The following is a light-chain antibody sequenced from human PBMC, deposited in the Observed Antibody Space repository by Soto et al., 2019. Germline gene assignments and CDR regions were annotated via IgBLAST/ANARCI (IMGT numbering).Light chain of an antibody. CDR3: QQYNDWPLT. J-gene: IGKJ4*01. CDR2: GAS. Sequence: EIVMTQSPATLSVSPGDGATLSCRASQSIDSNLAWYQQKPGQTPRLLIYGASTRPTGIPARFSGSGSGTEFTLTISSPQSEDFAVYYCQQYNDWPLTFGGVTKVEIK. CDR1: QSIDSN. V-gene: IGKV3D-15*01.